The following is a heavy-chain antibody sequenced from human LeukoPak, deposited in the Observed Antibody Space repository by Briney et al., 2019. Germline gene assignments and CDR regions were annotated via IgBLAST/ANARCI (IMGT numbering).Heavy chain of an antibody. CDR2: ISAYNGDT. CDR1: GYTFTRHG. CDR3: ARDPANTSGNFPYFDY. Sequence: ATVKVSCKASGYTFTRHGVSWVRQAPGQGLEWMGWISAYNGDTKYAQNFQGRVTITTDTSTTTAYMELRSLRSDDTAVYYCARDPANTSGNFPYFDYWGQGTLFTVSS. D-gene: IGHD3-22*01. V-gene: IGHV1-18*01. J-gene: IGHJ4*02.